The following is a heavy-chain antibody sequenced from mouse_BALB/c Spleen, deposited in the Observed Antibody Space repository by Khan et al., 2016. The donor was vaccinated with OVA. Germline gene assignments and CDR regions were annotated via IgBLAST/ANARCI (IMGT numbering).Heavy chain of an antibody. CDR1: GFSLTSYG. V-gene: IGHV2-9*02. J-gene: IGHJ3*01. CDR3: ARAFYYGAWFAY. Sequence: VKLKESGPGLVAPSQTLSITCTVSGFSLTSYGVHWVRQPPGKGLEWLGVIWAGGSTNHNSALMSRLSISKDNSKSQVFLKMNSLQTDDTAMYYCARAFYYGAWFAYWGQGTLVTVSA. D-gene: IGHD1-1*01. CDR2: IWAGGST.